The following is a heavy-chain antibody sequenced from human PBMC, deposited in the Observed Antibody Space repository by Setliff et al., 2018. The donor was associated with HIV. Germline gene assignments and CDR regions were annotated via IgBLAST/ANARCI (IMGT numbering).Heavy chain of an antibody. CDR2: IFYSGST. J-gene: IGHJ4*02. V-gene: IGHV4-59*08. CDR1: GASISSYY. Sequence: SETLSLTCTVSGASISSYYWSWIRQPPGKGLEWIGSIFYSGSTYYNPSLKSRVTVSVDTSKNQFSLKLSSVTAADTAVYYCARLGTGNADHYWGQGTRVTVSS. D-gene: IGHD1-1*01. CDR3: ARLGTGNADHY.